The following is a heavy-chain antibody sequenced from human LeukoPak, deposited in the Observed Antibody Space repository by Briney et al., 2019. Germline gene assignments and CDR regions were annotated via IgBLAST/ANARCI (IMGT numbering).Heavy chain of an antibody. J-gene: IGHJ4*02. V-gene: IGHV4-34*01. CDR2: INHSGST. CDR3: ARGKYYYDS. Sequence: PSETLSLTCAAYGGSFSGYYWSWIRQPPGKGLEWIGEINHSGSTNYNPSLKSRVTISVDTSKNQFSLKLSSVTAADTAVYYCARGKYYYDSWGQGTLVTVSS. CDR1: GGSFSGYY. D-gene: IGHD6-6*01.